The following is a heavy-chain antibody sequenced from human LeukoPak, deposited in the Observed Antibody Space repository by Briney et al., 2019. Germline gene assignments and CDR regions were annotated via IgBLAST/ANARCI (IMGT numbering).Heavy chain of an antibody. V-gene: IGHV3-11*01. D-gene: IGHD3-22*01. CDR1: GFTFSDYY. J-gene: IGHJ4*02. CDR2: ISSSGSTI. Sequence: GGSLRLSCAASGFTFSDYYMSWIRQAPGKGLEWVSYISSSGSTIYYADSVKGRFTISRDSAKNSLYLQMNSLRAEDTAVYYCARAKDNYYDSSGYDRGFDYWGQGTLVTVSS. CDR3: ARAKDNYYDSSGYDRGFDY.